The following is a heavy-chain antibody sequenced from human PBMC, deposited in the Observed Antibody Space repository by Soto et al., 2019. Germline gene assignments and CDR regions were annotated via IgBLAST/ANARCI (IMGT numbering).Heavy chain of an antibody. CDR1: GYTFTSYG. CDR2: ISAYNGNT. V-gene: IGHV1-18*01. Sequence: ASVKVSCKASGYTFTSYGISWVRQAPGQGLEWMGWISAYNGNTNYAQKLQGRVTMTTDTSTSTAYMELRSLRSDDTAVYYCARYSKHYYYYGMDVWGQGTTVTVSS. CDR3: ARYSKHYYYYGMDV. J-gene: IGHJ6*02. D-gene: IGHD6-13*01.